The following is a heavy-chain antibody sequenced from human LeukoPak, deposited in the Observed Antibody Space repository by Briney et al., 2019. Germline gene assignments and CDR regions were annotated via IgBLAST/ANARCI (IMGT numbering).Heavy chain of an antibody. CDR3: VRDGDDFNFDY. V-gene: IGHV3-74*01. D-gene: IGHD5-24*01. Sequence: GGSLRLSCAASRFTFRSYWMHWVRQAPGKGLEWVSRVIRDGSFTNYADSVKGRFTISRDNAKNTLYLQMSSLRAEDTAVYFCVRDGDDFNFDYWGQGSLVTVSS. J-gene: IGHJ4*02. CDR1: RFTFRSYW. CDR2: VIRDGSFT.